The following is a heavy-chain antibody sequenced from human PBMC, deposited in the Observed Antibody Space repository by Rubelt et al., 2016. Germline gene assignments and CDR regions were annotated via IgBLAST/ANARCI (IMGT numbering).Heavy chain of an antibody. Sequence: GKGLVWVSRINSDGSSTGYADSVKGRFTISRDNAENTLYLQMNSLRAEDTAVYYCASRLGYWGQGTLVTVSS. J-gene: IGHJ4*02. CDR2: INSDGSST. D-gene: IGHD3-16*01. V-gene: IGHV3-74*01. CDR3: ASRLGY.